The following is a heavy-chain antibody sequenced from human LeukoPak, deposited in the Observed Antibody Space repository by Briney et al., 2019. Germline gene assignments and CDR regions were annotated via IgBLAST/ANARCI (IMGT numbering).Heavy chain of an antibody. D-gene: IGHD1-26*01. CDR3: ARGSVGASTDYYYYYMDV. V-gene: IGHV4-59*01. CDR1: GGSISTYY. Sequence: SETLSLTCTVSGGSISTYYWSWIRQPPGKGLEWIRYIYYSGSTNYNPPLTSRVTISADTSKTQFSLRLSSVTAADTAVYYCARGSVGASTDYYYYYMDVWGKGTTVTVSS. CDR2: IYYSGST. J-gene: IGHJ6*03.